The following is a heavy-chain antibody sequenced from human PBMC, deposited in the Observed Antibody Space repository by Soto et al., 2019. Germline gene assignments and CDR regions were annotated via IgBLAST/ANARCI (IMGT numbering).Heavy chain of an antibody. J-gene: IGHJ4*02. CDR2: MNPNSGNT. CDR3: ARTRLGCGGDRYLQTFDY. CDR1: GYTFTSYD. D-gene: IGHD2-21*02. Sequence: ASVKVSCKTSGYTFTSYDINWVRQATGQGLEWMGWMNPNSGNTGYAQKFQGRVTMTRNTSISTAYMELSSLRSEDTAVYYCARTRLGCGGDRYLQTFDYWGQGTLVTVSS. V-gene: IGHV1-8*01.